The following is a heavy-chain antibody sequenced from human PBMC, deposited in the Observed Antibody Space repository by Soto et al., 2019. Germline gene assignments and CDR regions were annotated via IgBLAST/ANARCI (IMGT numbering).Heavy chain of an antibody. CDR3: VRYCSGGSCPDAFDI. CDR2: IRSKANSDAI. Sequence: EVQLVESGGGLVQPGGSLKLSCAASGFTFSDSAIHWVRQASGKGLEWVGRIRSKANSDAIVYAASVKGRFTISRDDSKHTAYLQMHSLKTEDTAVYYCVRYCSGGSCPDAFDIWGQGPMVTVSS. V-gene: IGHV3-73*02. D-gene: IGHD2-15*01. CDR1: GFTFSDSA. J-gene: IGHJ3*02.